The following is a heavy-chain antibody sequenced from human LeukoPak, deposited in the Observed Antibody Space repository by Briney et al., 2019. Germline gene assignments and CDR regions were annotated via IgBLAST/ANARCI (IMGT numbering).Heavy chain of an antibody. V-gene: IGHV4-34*01. D-gene: IGHD3-10*01. CDR1: GGSLSGYY. CDR3: ARDHAPGNWFDP. Sequence: PSETLSLTCAVYGGSLSGYYWSWIRQPPGKGLEWIGEINHSGSTNYNPSLKSRVTISVDTSKNQFSLKLSSVTAADTAVYYCARDHAPGNWFDPWGQGTLVTVSS. J-gene: IGHJ5*02. CDR2: INHSGST.